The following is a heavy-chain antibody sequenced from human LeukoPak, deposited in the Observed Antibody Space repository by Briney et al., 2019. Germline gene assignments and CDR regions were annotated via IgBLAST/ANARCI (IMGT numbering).Heavy chain of an antibody. Sequence: PGGSLRLSCAASGFTFDDYAMHWVRQAPGKGLEWVSGISWNSGSIGYADSVKGRFTISRDNAKNSLYLQMNSLRAEDTALYYCAKTRDGYNMWWPHSPDAFGIWGQGTMVTVSS. CDR2: ISWNSGSI. J-gene: IGHJ3*02. D-gene: IGHD5-24*01. CDR1: GFTFDDYA. V-gene: IGHV3-9*01. CDR3: AKTRDGYNMWWPHSPDAFGI.